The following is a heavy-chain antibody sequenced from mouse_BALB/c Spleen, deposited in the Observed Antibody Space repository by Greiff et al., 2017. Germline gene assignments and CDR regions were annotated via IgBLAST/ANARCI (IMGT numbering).Heavy chain of an antibody. CDR2: ISSGGST. Sequence: EVKVEESGGGLVKPGGSLKLSCAASGFTFSSYAMSWVRQTPEKRLEWVASISSGGSTYYPDSVKGRFIISRDNARNILYLQMSSLRSEDTAMYYCARKYGNSRPVYYFDYWGQGTTLTVSS. CDR3: ARKYGNSRPVYYFDY. V-gene: IGHV5-6-5*01. CDR1: GFTFSSYA. D-gene: IGHD2-10*02. J-gene: IGHJ2*01.